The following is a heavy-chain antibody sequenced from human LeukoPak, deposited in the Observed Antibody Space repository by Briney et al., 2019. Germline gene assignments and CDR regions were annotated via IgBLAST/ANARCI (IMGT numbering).Heavy chain of an antibody. CDR2: IYYSGST. CDR3: ARLYGNYQNYFDY. V-gene: IGHV4-39*07. CDR1: GGSISSSSYY. D-gene: IGHD1-7*01. Sequence: SETLSLTCTVSGGSISSSSYYWGWIRQPPGKGLEWIGSIYYSGSTYYNPSLKSRVTISVDTSKNQFSLKLRSVTAADTAVYCCARLYGNYQNYFDYWGQGTLVTVSS. J-gene: IGHJ4*02.